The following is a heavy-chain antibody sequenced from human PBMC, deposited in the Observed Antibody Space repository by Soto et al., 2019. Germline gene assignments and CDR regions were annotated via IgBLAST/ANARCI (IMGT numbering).Heavy chain of an antibody. V-gene: IGHV5-51*01. CDR3: ARGYNSVLSIHQYYFEL. CDR1: GYTFSSYW. D-gene: IGHD3-22*01. CDR2: IFPRDFDT. Sequence: GESLKISCKGSGYTFSSYWIGCVRQMPGKGLEFMGIIFPRDFDTRYNPSFQGQVTISVDKSISTAYLQWSNLKDSDTAIYYCARGYNSVLSIHQYYFELWGQGTLVTVSS. J-gene: IGHJ4*02.